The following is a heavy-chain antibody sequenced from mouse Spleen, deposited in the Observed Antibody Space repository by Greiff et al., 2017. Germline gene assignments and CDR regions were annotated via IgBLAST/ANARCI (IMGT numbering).Heavy chain of an antibody. CDR3: ARGGNYVTAWFAY. Sequence: EVQGVESGPGMVKPSQSLSLTCTVTGYSITSGYDWHWIRHFPGNKLEWMGYISYSGSTNYNPSLKSRISITHDTSKNHFFLKLDSVTTEDTATYYCARGGNYVTAWFAYWGQGTLVTVSA. CDR2: ISYSGST. CDR1: GYSITSGYD. J-gene: IGHJ3*01. D-gene: IGHD2-1*01. V-gene: IGHV3-1*01.